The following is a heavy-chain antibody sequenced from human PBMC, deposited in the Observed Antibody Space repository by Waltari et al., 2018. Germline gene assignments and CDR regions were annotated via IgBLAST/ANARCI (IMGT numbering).Heavy chain of an antibody. CDR2: INPSGGST. D-gene: IGHD6-19*01. CDR1: GYTFTSYY. CDR3: ARDPALYSSGWQGAFDI. V-gene: IGHV1-46*01. Sequence: QVQLVQSGAEVKKPGASVKVSCKASGYTFTSYYMHWVRQAPGQGLEWMGIINPSGGSTSDAQKFQGRVTMTRDTSTSTVYMELSSLRSEDTAVYYCARDPALYSSGWQGAFDIWGQGTMVTVSS. J-gene: IGHJ3*02.